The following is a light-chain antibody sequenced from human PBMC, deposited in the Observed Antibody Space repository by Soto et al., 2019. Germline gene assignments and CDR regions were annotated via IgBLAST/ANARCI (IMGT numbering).Light chain of an antibody. J-gene: IGKJ1*01. V-gene: IGKV1-5*03. CDR3: QQYNSYWT. CDR1: QSISSW. CDR2: KAS. Sequence: DIQMTQSPSTLSESVGDRVTITCRASQSISSWLAWYQQKPGKAPNLLIYKASSLESGVPSRFSGSGSGTEFTLTISSLQSDDFATYYCQQYNSYWTFGQGTKVEIK.